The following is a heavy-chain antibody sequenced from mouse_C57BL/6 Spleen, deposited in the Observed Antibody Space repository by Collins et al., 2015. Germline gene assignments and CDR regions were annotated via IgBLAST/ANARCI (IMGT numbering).Heavy chain of an antibody. CDR3: TTYDHAMDY. CDR2: IYPGSGST. D-gene: IGHD2-3*01. J-gene: IGHJ4*01. CDR1: GYTFTSYW. V-gene: IGHV1S22*01. Sequence: LQQPGSELVRPGASVKLSCKASGYTFTSYWMHWVKQRPGQGLEWIGNIYPGSGSTNYDEKFKSKATLTVDTSSSTAYMQLSSLTSEDSAVYYCTTYDHAMDYWGQGTSVTVSS.